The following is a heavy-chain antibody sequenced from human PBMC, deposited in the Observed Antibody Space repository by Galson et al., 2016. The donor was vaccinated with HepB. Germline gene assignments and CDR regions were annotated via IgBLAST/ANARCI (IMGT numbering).Heavy chain of an antibody. V-gene: IGHV1-69*13. Sequence: SVKVSCKASGGTFSRFAISWVRQAPGQGLEWMGGMIPMLATAHYAQRFQGRATVSADESTSTAYMELSSLRSDDTAVYYCARSFWGKYETGYYHYALDVWGQGTTVTVSS. CDR1: GGTFSRFA. J-gene: IGHJ6*02. CDR2: MIPMLATA. CDR3: ARSFWGKYETGYYHYALDV. D-gene: IGHD3-16*01.